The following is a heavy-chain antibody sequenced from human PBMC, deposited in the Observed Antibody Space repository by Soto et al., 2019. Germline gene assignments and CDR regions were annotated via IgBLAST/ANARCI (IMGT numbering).Heavy chain of an antibody. J-gene: IGHJ5*02. CDR1: GFSFSSYW. V-gene: IGHV3-7*03. Sequence: PGGSLRLSCAASGFSFSSYWMSWVRQAPGKGLEWVANIKQDGSDESYVDSVKGRFTISRDNAKNSLYLQMNSLRAEDTAVYYCAKDFSPNSVTIPTNNCFDPWGQGTLVTVSS. D-gene: IGHD2-8*01. CDR2: IKQDGSDE. CDR3: AKDFSPNSVTIPTNNCFDP.